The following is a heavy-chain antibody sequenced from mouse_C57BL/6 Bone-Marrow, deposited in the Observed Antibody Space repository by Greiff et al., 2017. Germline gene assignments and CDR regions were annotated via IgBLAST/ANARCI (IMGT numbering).Heavy chain of an antibody. Sequence: VKLMESGAELARPGASVKLSCKASGYTFTSYGISWVKQRTGQGLEWIGEIYPRSGNTYYNEKFKGKATLTADKSSSTAYMELRSLTSEDSAVYFCARSDGYRVAYWGQGTLVTVSA. J-gene: IGHJ3*01. CDR1: GYTFTSYG. CDR2: IYPRSGNT. V-gene: IGHV1-81*01. D-gene: IGHD2-3*01. CDR3: ARSDGYRVAY.